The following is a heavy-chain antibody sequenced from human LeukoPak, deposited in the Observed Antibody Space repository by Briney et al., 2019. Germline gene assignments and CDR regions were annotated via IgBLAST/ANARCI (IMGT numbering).Heavy chain of an antibody. J-gene: IGHJ4*02. CDR3: AIYDSSGYYLSY. V-gene: IGHV1-8*01. D-gene: IGHD3-22*01. CDR2: MNPNSGNT. Sequence: ASVKVSCKASGYTFTSYDINWVRQATGQGLEWMGWMNPNSGNTGYAQKFQGRVTMTRNTSISTAYMELSSLRSEGTAVYYCAIYDSSGYYLSYWGQGTLVTVSS. CDR1: GYTFTSYD.